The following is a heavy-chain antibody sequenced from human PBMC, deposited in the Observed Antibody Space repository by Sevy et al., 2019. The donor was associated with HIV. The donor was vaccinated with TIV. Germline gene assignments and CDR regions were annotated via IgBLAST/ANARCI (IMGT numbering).Heavy chain of an antibody. V-gene: IGHV4-59*01. Sequence: SETLSLRCTVSGDSITSSYWSWIRQPPGKGLEWLGYIYKSGTTNYNPSLKSRATISVDTSKNQYSLKLTAVTAADTADNAGARLHRIFVLGRGFYFDNWGQGTLVTVSS. CDR1: GDSITSSY. CDR3: ARLHRIFVLGRGFYFDN. D-gene: IGHD2-15*01. J-gene: IGHJ4*02. CDR2: IYKSGTT.